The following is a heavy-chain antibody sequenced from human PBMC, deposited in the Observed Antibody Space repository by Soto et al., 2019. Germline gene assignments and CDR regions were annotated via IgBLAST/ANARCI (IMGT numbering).Heavy chain of an antibody. CDR2: INPYNGNT. CDR3: ARDAAVGLFDY. V-gene: IGHV1-18*01. J-gene: IGHJ4*02. Sequence: QVKLVQSGAEVKKPGASVKVSCKASGYTFTSYGISWVRQAPGQGLEWMGWINPYNGNTKYALKVQGRVTMTTDTSTSTADMELRSLRSDDAAVYYCARDAAVGLFDYWGQGTLVTVSS. D-gene: IGHD1-26*01. CDR1: GYTFTSYG.